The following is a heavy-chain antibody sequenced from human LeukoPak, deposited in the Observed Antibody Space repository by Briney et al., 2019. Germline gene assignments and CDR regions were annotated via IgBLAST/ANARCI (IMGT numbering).Heavy chain of an antibody. CDR3: ARDLGSYELRGIDL. CDR1: GFTFDDYA. Sequence: GGSLRLSCAASGFTFDDYAMHWVRQAPGKGLEWVSGINSDGSSTTYGDSVKGRFTISRGNVKNVLYLQMHSLRAGDTAVYYCARDLGSYELRGIDLWGQGTLVTVSS. CDR2: INSDGSST. D-gene: IGHD1-7*01. V-gene: IGHV3-74*01. J-gene: IGHJ5*02.